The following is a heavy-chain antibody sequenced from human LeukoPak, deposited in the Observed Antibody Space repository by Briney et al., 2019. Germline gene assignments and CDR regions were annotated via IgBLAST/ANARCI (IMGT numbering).Heavy chain of an antibody. Sequence: ASVKVSCKASGYTFTGYYMHRVRQAPGQGLEWMGWINPNSGGTNYAQKFQGRVTMTRDTSISTAYMELSRLRSGDTAVYYCARPSRPRPIDGLDYWGQGTLVTVSS. CDR2: INPNSGGT. D-gene: IGHD6-6*01. V-gene: IGHV1-2*02. CDR3: ARPSRPRPIDGLDY. J-gene: IGHJ4*02. CDR1: GYTFTGYY.